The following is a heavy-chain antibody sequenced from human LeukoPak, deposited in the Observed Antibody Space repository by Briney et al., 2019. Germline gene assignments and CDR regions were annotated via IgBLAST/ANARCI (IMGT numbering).Heavy chain of an antibody. D-gene: IGHD1-26*01. J-gene: IGHJ4*02. CDR2: IYYTGST. V-gene: IGHV4-39*07. Sequence: SETLSLTCTLSGGSVSSSSYYWGWIRQSPGKGLEWIGSIYYTGSTYYNPSLKSRVTISLDTSKNQFSLKLTSVTAADTAVYYCARYTKWELLAYFDYWGQGTLVTVSS. CDR3: ARYTKWELLAYFDY. CDR1: GGSVSSSSYY.